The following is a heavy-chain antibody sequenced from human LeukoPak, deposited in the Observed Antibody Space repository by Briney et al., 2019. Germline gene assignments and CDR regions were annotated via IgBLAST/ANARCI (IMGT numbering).Heavy chain of an antibody. CDR3: ARAGGDEDHDKSRTFDY. Sequence: GGSLRLSCAASGFILSSYTMSLVRQAPGKGLEWVSSISSSSSYIYYADSLKGRFTISRDNAKNSLYLQMNSLRAEDTAVYYCARAGGDEDHDKSRTFDYWGQGTLVTVSS. CDR1: GFILSSYT. V-gene: IGHV3-21*01. J-gene: IGHJ4*02. D-gene: IGHD2-21*02. CDR2: ISSSSSYI.